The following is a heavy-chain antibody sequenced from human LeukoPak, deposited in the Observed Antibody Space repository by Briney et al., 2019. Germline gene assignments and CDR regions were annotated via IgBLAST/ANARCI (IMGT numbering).Heavy chain of an antibody. J-gene: IGHJ4*02. CDR3: ARPARIAVAGTLDY. CDR1: GFTFSSCD. Sequence: GGSPRLSCAASGFTFSSCDMHWVRQAPGKGLEWVAVIWYDGSNKYYADSVKGRFTISRDNSKNTLYLQMNSLRAEDTAVYYCARPARIAVAGTLDYWGQGTLVTVSS. D-gene: IGHD6-19*01. V-gene: IGHV3-33*01. CDR2: IWYDGSNK.